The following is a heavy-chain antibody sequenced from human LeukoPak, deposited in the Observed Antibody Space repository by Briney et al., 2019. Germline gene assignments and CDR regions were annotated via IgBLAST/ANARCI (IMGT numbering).Heavy chain of an antibody. CDR2: ISAYNGNT. D-gene: IGHD4-23*01. V-gene: IGHV1-18*01. J-gene: IGHJ4*02. CDR1: GYTFTSYG. CDR3: ARDLPIRWSSYIDY. Sequence: ASVKVSCKASGYTFTSYGIRWVRQAPGQGLEWMGWISAYNGNTNYAQKLQGRVTMTTDTSTSTAYMELRSLRSDDTAVYYCARDLPIRWSSYIDYWGQGTLVTVSS.